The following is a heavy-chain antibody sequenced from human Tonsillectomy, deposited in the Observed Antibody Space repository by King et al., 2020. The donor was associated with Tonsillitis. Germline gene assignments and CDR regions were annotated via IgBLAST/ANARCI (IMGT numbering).Heavy chain of an antibody. Sequence: VQLVESGGGLVQPGGSLRLSCAASGFTFSSYWMSWVRQAPGKGLEWVANIKQDGSEKYYVDSVKGRFTISRDNAKNSLYLQMNSLRAEDTAVYYCARNEPTTYYDFWSGYQTNYYYYGMDVWGQGTTVTVSS. D-gene: IGHD3-3*01. CDR2: IKQDGSEK. CDR1: GFTFSSYW. V-gene: IGHV3-7*03. J-gene: IGHJ6*02. CDR3: ARNEPTTYYDFWSGYQTNYYYYGMDV.